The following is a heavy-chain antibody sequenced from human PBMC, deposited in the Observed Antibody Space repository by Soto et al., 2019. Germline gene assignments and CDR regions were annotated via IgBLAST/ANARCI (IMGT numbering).Heavy chain of an antibody. Sequence: SVKVSCKSSGGTFSTFPINWVRQAPGQGLEWMGAILPVSGTTNYAQKFQGRVTFSADESTTTAYMEVSSLRSEDTAVYYCARDRTGTTLGYFDYWGQRTRVTVSS. J-gene: IGHJ4*02. D-gene: IGHD1-7*01. CDR2: ILPVSGTT. CDR3: ARDRTGTTLGYFDY. V-gene: IGHV1-69*13. CDR1: GGTFSTFP.